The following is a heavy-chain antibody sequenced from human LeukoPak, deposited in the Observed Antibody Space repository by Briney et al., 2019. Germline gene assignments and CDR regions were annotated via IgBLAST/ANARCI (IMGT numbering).Heavy chain of an antibody. CDR3: AKSYGDYIDYFDY. V-gene: IGHV3-23*01. Sequence: GGSLRLSCAASGFIFSSYAMSWVRQAPGKGLEWVSGISGSGGSTYYADSVKGRLTISRDNSKNTLYLQMNSLRAEDTAVYYCAKSYGDYIDYFDYWGQGILVTVSS. J-gene: IGHJ4*02. D-gene: IGHD4-17*01. CDR1: GFIFSSYA. CDR2: ISGSGGST.